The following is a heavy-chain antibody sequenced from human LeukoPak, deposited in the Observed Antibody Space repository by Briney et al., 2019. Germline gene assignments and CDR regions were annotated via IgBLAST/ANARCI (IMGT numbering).Heavy chain of an antibody. CDR2: IYYSGST. CDR3: ASGITIFPPVY. CDR1: GGSISSSSYY. J-gene: IGHJ4*02. V-gene: IGHV4-39*07. Sequence: SETLSLTCTVSGGSISSSSYYWGWIRQPPGKGLEWIGSIYYSGSTYYNPSLKSRVTISVDTSKNQFSLKLSSVTAADTAVYYCASGITIFPPVYWGQGTLVTVSS. D-gene: IGHD3-3*01.